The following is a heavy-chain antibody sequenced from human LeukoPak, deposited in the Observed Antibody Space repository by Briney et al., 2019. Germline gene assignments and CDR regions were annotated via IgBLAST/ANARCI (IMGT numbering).Heavy chain of an antibody. CDR2: IGGRGDRT. V-gene: IGHV3-23*01. Sequence: GGSLRLSCAASGFTFSNYGMDWVRQAPGKGLEWVSGIGGRGDRTYFVDSVKGRFAISRDNSKNTMYLQMSSLRAEDTAIYYCARDQDWGSFDIWGQGTMVTVSS. CDR1: GFTFSNYG. D-gene: IGHD7-27*01. CDR3: ARDQDWGSFDI. J-gene: IGHJ3*02.